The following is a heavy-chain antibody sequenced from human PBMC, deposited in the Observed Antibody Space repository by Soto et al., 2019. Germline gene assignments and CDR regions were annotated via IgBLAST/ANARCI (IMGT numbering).Heavy chain of an antibody. CDR3: ARVPRIMITFGGVIVNDY. CDR1: GYTFTSYG. D-gene: IGHD3-16*02. V-gene: IGHV1-18*01. CDR2: ISAYNGNT. Sequence: ASVKVSCKASGYTFTSYGISWVRQAPGQGLEWMGWISAYNGNTNYAQKLQGRVTMTTDTSTSTAYMELRSLRSDDTAVYYCARVPRIMITFGGVIVNDYWGQGTLVTVSS. J-gene: IGHJ4*02.